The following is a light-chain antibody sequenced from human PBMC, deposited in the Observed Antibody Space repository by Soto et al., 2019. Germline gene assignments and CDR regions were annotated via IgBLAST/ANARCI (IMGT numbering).Light chain of an antibody. V-gene: IGKV1-5*01. CDR3: QQYDYSRT. CDR2: DVS. J-gene: IGKJ1*01. CDR1: QNVTTS. Sequence: DVQLTQSPSTLSASVGDSATITCRASQNVTTSLAWYQHKPGKAPKLLMFDVSNLESGVPSRFSGSGSGTEFTLSISSLHSDDLATYYCQQYDYSRTFGQGTKVDIK.